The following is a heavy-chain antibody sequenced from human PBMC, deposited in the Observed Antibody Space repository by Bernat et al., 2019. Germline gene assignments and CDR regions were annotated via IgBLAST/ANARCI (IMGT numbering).Heavy chain of an antibody. D-gene: IGHD4/OR15-4a*01. V-gene: IGHV3-23*01. CDR1: GFTFSFFA. CDR2: ISSTSDRT. J-gene: IGHJ2*01. Sequence: EVQLLESGGGLVQPGGSLRLSCSAAGFTFSFFAMGWVRQAPGKGLEWVSAISSTSDRTDYADSVKDRFTVSRDNSKTTLYLQMNSLRAEDTAIYYCAKDGLRVSAYWYFDLWGRGALVTVSS. CDR3: AKDGLRVSAYWYFDL.